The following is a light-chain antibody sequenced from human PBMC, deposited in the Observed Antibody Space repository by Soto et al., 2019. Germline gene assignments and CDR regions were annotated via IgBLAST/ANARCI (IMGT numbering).Light chain of an antibody. CDR3: QVWDSSSNQPV. V-gene: IGLV3-21*04. J-gene: IGLJ2*01. CDR2: YDG. CDR1: NIGSKS. Sequence: SYELTQSPSVSVAPGQTARLSCGGNNIGSKSVHWYQQRPGQAPVLVIKYDGDRPSGIPERFSGSNSGNTATLIISRVEAGDEADYSCQVWDSSSNQPVFGGGTKLTVL.